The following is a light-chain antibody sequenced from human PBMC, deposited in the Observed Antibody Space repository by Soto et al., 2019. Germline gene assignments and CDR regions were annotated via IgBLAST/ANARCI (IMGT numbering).Light chain of an antibody. Sequence: QSVLTQPPSVSGAPGQRVTISCTGSSSNIGAGYDVHWYQQLPGTAPKLLIYGNSNRPSGVPDRFSGSKSGTSASLAITGLQAEDEADYHCSSYAGSNNLVFGGGTKLTVL. CDR1: SSNIGAGYD. J-gene: IGLJ3*02. CDR3: SSYAGSNNLV. CDR2: GNS. V-gene: IGLV1-40*01.